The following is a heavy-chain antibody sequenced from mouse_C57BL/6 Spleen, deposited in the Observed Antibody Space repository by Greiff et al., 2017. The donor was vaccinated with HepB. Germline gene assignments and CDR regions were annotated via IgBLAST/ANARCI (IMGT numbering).Heavy chain of an antibody. CDR2: IYPGSGST. CDR1: GYTFTSYW. Sequence: QVQLQQSGAELVKPGASVKMSCKASGYTFTSYWITWVKQRPGQGLEWIGDIYPGSGSTNYNEKFKSKATLTVDTSSSTAYMQRSSLTSEDSAVYYCAREGFPVYYFDDWGQGTTLTVAS. V-gene: IGHV1-55*01. CDR3: AREGFPVYYFDD. J-gene: IGHJ2*01.